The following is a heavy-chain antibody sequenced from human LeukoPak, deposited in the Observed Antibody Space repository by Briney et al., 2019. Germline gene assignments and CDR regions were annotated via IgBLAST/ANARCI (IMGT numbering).Heavy chain of an antibody. CDR1: GFTFSSYG. V-gene: IGHV3-30*02. J-gene: IGHJ4*02. CDR2: IRSDGSNK. CDR3: ARILSSAWGELGY. Sequence: PGGSLRLSCAASGFTFSSYGMHWVRKAPGKGLEWVAFIRSDGSNKYYADSVKGRFTISRDNSKNTLYLQMNSLRAEDTAVYYCARILSSAWGELGYWGQGTLVTVSS. D-gene: IGHD6-19*01.